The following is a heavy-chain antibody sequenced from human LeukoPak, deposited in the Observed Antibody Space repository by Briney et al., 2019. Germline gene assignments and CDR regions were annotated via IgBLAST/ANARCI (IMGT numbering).Heavy chain of an antibody. V-gene: IGHV4-61*02. J-gene: IGHJ4*02. CDR2: ISSSGST. Sequence: SETLSLTCTVSGDSISSGDYYWSWIRQPAGKGLEWIGRISSSGSTNYNPSLKSRVTISVDTSKNQFSLKLSSVTAADTAVYYCARGVEYYDFWSGYYDPYYFDYWGQGTLVTVSS. D-gene: IGHD3-3*01. CDR3: ARGVEYYDFWSGYYDPYYFDY. CDR1: GDSISSGDYY.